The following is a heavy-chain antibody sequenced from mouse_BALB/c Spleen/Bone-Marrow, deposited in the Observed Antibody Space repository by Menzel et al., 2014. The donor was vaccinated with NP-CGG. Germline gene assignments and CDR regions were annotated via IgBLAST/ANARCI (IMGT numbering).Heavy chain of an antibody. CDR1: EFTFSDYY. V-gene: IGHV5-4*02. J-gene: IGHJ2*01. CDR2: ISDGGSYT. D-gene: IGHD1-1*01. CDR3: ARGSSYFDY. Sequence: EVQGVESGGGLVKPGGSLKLSCAASEFTFSDYYMYWVRRTPEKRLEWVATISDGGSYTYYPDSVKGRFTISRDNAKNNLYLQMSSLKSEDTAMYYCARGSSYFDYWGQGTTLTVSS.